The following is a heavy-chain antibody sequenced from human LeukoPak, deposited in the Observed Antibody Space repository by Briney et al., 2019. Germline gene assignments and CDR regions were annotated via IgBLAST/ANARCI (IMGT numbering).Heavy chain of an antibody. CDR3: ARDDPSYDILTGYYGGADY. D-gene: IGHD3-9*01. V-gene: IGHV3-7*01. CDR2: IKQDGSEK. J-gene: IGHJ4*02. Sequence: PGGSLRLSCAASGFTFSSYWMSWVRQAPGKGLEWVANIKQDGSEKYYVDSVKGRFTISRDNAKNSLYLQMNSLRAEDTAVYYCARDDPSYDILTGYYGGADYWGQGTLVTVSS. CDR1: GFTFSSYW.